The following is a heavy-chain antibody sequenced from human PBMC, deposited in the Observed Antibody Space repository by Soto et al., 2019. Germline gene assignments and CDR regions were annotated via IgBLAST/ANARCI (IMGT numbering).Heavy chain of an antibody. J-gene: IGHJ4*02. CDR3: AREGMNYYYDSSGYYY. Sequence: GGSLTLSCAAAGLIVNSRFMTRLRQAPGKGLEWVAVIWYDGSNKYYADSVKGRFTISRDNSKNTLYLQMNSLRAEDTAVYYCAREGMNYYYDSSGYYYWGQGTLVTVSS. CDR1: GLIVNSRF. CDR2: IWYDGSNK. D-gene: IGHD3-22*01. V-gene: IGHV3-33*08.